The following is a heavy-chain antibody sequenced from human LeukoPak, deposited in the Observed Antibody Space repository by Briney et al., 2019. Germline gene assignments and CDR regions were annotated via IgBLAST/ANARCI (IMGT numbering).Heavy chain of an antibody. J-gene: IGHJ4*02. Sequence: ASVKVSCKASGYTFTSYGISWVRQAPGQGLEWMGWISAYNGNTNYAQKLQGRVTMTTDTSTSTAYMELRSLRSDDTAAYYCARGPLAYDSSGYYYADLGYWGQGTLVTVSS. CDR3: ARGPLAYDSSGYYYADLGY. V-gene: IGHV1-18*01. CDR1: GYTFTSYG. CDR2: ISAYNGNT. D-gene: IGHD3-22*01.